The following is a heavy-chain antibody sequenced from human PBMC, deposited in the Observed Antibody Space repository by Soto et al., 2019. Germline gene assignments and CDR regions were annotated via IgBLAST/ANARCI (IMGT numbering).Heavy chain of an antibody. Sequence: QAQLVQSGAEVNKPGASVKVSCKASGYTFTTYGISWVRQAPGRGLEWMGWISAYNGNTKDAQKFQDRVTMTPDAFTSTAYMELRILTSDDTAVYYCARDREAARPGWFDPWGQGTLVTVSS. D-gene: IGHD6-6*01. CDR3: ARDREAARPGWFDP. J-gene: IGHJ5*02. V-gene: IGHV1-18*04. CDR1: GYTFTTYG. CDR2: ISAYNGNT.